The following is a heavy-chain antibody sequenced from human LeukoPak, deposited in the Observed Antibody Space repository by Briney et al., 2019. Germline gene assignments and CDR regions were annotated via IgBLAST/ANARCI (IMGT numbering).Heavy chain of an antibody. D-gene: IGHD3-22*01. CDR3: ARHYYDSRYPTSGYYMDV. Sequence: SGGSLRLSCEGSGFSFRDYYMSWIRQTPGKGLEWVSYISNSGTDTNYADSVKGRFTISRDNAKSSLCLQMNSLRAEDTALYYCARHYYDSRYPTSGYYMDVWGKGTTVTVSS. J-gene: IGHJ6*03. CDR2: ISNSGTDT. CDR1: GFSFRDYY. V-gene: IGHV3-11*03.